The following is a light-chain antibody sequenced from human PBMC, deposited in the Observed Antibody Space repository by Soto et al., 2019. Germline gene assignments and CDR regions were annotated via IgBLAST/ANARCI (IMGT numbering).Light chain of an antibody. V-gene: IGKV1-27*01. CDR1: QGISRY. Sequence: DIQMTQSPSSLSASVGDRVTITFRGNQGISRYLAWYRQKPGKVPKVLIYSASALQSGVPSRFSGSGSRTDFTLTISSLQPEDVATYYCQKYGSAQLTFGGGTKVEIK. J-gene: IGKJ4*01. CDR3: QKYGSAQLT. CDR2: SAS.